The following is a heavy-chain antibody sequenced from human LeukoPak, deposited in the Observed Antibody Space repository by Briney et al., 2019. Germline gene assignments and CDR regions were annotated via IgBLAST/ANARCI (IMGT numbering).Heavy chain of an antibody. CDR2: INHSGST. Sequence: SETLSLTCAVYGGSFSGYYWSWIRQPPGKGLEWIGEINHSGSTNYNPSLKSRVTISVGTSKNQFSLKLSSVTAADTAVYYCARAQYSSSSGDYYFDYWGQGTLVTVSS. J-gene: IGHJ4*02. CDR3: ARAQYSSSSGDYYFDY. CDR1: GGSFSGYY. V-gene: IGHV4-34*01. D-gene: IGHD6-6*01.